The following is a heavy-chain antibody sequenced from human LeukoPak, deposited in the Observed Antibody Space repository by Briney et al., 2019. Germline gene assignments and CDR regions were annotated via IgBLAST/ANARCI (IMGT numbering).Heavy chain of an antibody. CDR1: SESSGGDD. V-gene: IGHV4-34*01. CDR2: VSPGGST. D-gene: IGHD3-16*01. J-gene: IGHJ5*02. CDR3: ARDGGTRLGFDP. Sequence: PSETLSLTCAMHSESSGGDDWTWIRQPPGKGLEWIGEVSPGGSTRYNPSLRSRVTISLDTSRSRFSLRLSSVTAADAGAYYCARDGGTRLGFDPWGQGTLVTVSS.